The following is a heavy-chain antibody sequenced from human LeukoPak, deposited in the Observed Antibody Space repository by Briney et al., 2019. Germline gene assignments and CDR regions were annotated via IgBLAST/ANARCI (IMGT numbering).Heavy chain of an antibody. J-gene: IGHJ4*02. CDR2: IYTSGST. Sequence: PSETLSLTCTVSGGSISSYYWGWIRQPPGKGLEWIGYIYTSGSTNYNPSLKSRVTISVDTSKNQFSLKLSSVTAADTAVYYCATSDGGVGATLFDYWGQGTLVTVSS. CDR3: ATSDGGVGATLFDY. D-gene: IGHD1-26*01. V-gene: IGHV4-4*09. CDR1: GGSISSYY.